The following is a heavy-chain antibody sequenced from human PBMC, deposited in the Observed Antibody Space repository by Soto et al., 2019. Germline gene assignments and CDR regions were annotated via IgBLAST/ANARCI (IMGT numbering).Heavy chain of an antibody. V-gene: IGHV3-7*01. CDR2: MREDGGEK. J-gene: IGHJ4*02. CDR1: GFTFGSSW. CDR3: ARDSYDFWSGYYPNPVI. Sequence: GGSLRLSCAASGFTFGSSWMSWVRQAPGKGPEWVANMREDGGEKDYADSVKGRFTISGDNAKNSLYLQMNSLRAEDTAVYYCARDSYDFWSGYYPNPVIWGQGTLVTVSS. D-gene: IGHD3-3*01.